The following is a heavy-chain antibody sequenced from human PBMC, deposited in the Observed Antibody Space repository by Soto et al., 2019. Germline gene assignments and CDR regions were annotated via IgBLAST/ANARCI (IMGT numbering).Heavy chain of an antibody. CDR3: ARDLEAAAYGLSCVDY. CDR2: IWYDGSNK. V-gene: IGHV3-33*01. D-gene: IGHD6-13*01. Sequence: GGSLRLSCAASGFTFSSYGMHWVRQAPGKGLEWVAVIWYDGSNKYYADSGKGRFTISRDNSKNTLYLQMNSLGAEDTAVYCWARDLEAAAYGLSCVDYWGQGTLVTVSS. J-gene: IGHJ4*02. CDR1: GFTFSSYG.